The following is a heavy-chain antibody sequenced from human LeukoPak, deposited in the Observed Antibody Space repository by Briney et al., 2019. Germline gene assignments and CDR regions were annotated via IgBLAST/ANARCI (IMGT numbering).Heavy chain of an antibody. D-gene: IGHD6-13*01. CDR1: GYPFTSYY. CDR3: ARDTIPATAGVSGVQP. Sequence: ASVKVSCKTSGYPFTSYYIHWVRQAPGQGLEWMGIVNPSGGTTTYAQKFQGRVTMTRDTSTSTVYMEVSSLRSEDTAVYYCARDTIPATAGVSGVQPWGQGTLVTVSS. J-gene: IGHJ1*01. CDR2: VNPSGGTT. V-gene: IGHV1-46*01.